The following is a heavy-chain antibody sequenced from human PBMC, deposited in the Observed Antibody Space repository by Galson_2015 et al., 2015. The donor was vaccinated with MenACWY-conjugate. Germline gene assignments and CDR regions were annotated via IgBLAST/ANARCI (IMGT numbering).Heavy chain of an antibody. CDR2: ISPDGSVT. J-gene: IGHJ5*02. D-gene: IGHD5-12*01. V-gene: IGHV3-74*01. CDR3: TGGHEGYGRFDP. Sequence: LRLSCAASGFTFNQYWMHWVRQAPGKGLVWVSRISPDGSVTNYADSVKGRFTLSRDNAKNTLYLQINSLRGDYTAVYYCTGGHEGYGRFDPWGQGTLVTVSS. CDR1: GFTFNQYW.